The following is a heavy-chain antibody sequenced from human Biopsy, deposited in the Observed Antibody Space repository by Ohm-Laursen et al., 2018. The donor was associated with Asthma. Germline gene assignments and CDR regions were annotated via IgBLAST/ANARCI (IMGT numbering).Heavy chain of an antibody. CDR2: ISVYNGNT. J-gene: IGHJ6*02. V-gene: IGHV1-18*01. CDR3: VGAVDYSHNNGKTF. Sequence: SVKVSCKTSGYTFNSAGITWVRQAPGQGLEWMGWISVYNGNTKVAQKLQDRVTMITDTSTSTAYMELRSLRSDDTAVYFCVGAVDYSHNNGKTFGGQGPTF. CDR1: GYTFNSAG. D-gene: IGHD2-8*01.